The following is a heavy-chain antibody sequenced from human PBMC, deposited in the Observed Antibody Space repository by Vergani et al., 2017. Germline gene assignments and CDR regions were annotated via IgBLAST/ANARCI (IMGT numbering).Heavy chain of an antibody. CDR2: IIPIFGTA. J-gene: IGHJ5*02. CDR1: GGTFSSYA. V-gene: IGHV1-69*15. CDR3: ARGSYDSLSGYYTGWFDP. Sequence: QVQLVQSGAEVKKPGSSVKVSCKASGGTFSSYAISWVRQAPGQGLEWMGRIIPIFGTANYAQKFQGRVTITADESTSTVYMELSSLRSEDTAVYYCARGSYDSLSGYYTGWFDPWGQGTLVTVSS. D-gene: IGHD3-9*01.